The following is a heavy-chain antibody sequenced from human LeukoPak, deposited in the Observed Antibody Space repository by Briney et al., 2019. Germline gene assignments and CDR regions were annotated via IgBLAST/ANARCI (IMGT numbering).Heavy chain of an antibody. Sequence: GGSLRLSCAASGFTFSSYGMHWVRQAPGKGLEWVAFIRYDGSNKYYADSVKGRFTISRDNSKNTLYLHVNSLRPEDTAVYYCANYGSWSYENWGQGTLVTVSS. V-gene: IGHV3-30*02. D-gene: IGHD3-10*01. CDR1: GFTFSSYG. CDR2: IRYDGSNK. CDR3: ANYGSWSYEN. J-gene: IGHJ4*02.